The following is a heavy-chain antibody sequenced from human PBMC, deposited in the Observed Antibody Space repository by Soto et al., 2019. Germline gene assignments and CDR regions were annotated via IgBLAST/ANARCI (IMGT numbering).Heavy chain of an antibody. J-gene: IGHJ6*03. CDR2: IYSGGST. Sequence: EVQLVESGGGLVQPGGSLRLSCAASGFTFSSNYMSWVRQAPGKGLEWVSVIYSGGSTYYADSVKGRFTISRDNSKRTLYHKMNSLRAEDTAVYYCAGAAAGNVYYYYYMDVWGKGTTVTVSS. CDR1: GFTFSSNY. D-gene: IGHD6-13*01. CDR3: AGAAAGNVYYYYYMDV. V-gene: IGHV3-66*01.